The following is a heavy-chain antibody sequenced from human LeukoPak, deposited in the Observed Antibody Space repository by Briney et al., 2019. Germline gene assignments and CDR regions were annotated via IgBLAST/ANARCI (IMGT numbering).Heavy chain of an antibody. D-gene: IGHD2-15*01. CDR1: GYSFTSYW. Sequence: PGESLKISCKGSGYSFTSYWIGWVRQMPGKGLEWMGIIYPGDSDTRYSPSFQGQVTISADKSISTAYLQWSSLKASDSAMYYCARGRGYCSGGSCHDLDYWGQGTLVTVSS. CDR3: ARGRGYCSGGSCHDLDY. CDR2: IYPGDSDT. V-gene: IGHV5-51*01. J-gene: IGHJ4*02.